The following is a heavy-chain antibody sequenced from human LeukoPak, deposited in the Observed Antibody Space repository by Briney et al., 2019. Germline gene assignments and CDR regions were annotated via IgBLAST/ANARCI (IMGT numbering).Heavy chain of an antibody. CDR3: ARVQVYSYGYLGY. D-gene: IGHD5-18*01. J-gene: IGHJ4*02. CDR2: INPNSGGT. V-gene: IGHV1-2*02. Sequence: ASVKVSCKASGYTFTGYYMHWVRQAPGQGLEWMGWINPNSGGTNYAQKFQGRVTMTRDTSISTAYMELSRLRSDDTAVYYCARVQVYSYGYLGYWGQGTLVTVSS. CDR1: GYTFTGYY.